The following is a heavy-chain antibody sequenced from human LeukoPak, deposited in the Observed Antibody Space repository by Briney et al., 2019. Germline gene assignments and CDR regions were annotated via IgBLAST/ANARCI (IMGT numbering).Heavy chain of an antibody. D-gene: IGHD2-15*01. CDR2: IYHSGST. CDR1: GGSISSGGYY. J-gene: IGHJ4*02. CDR3: ARLPLAVVVAAADSYFDY. V-gene: IGHV4-30-2*01. Sequence: SETLSLTCTVSGGSISSGGYYWSWIRQPPGKGLEWIGYIYHSGSTYYNPSLKSRVTISVDRSKNQFSLKLSSVTAADTAVYYCARLPLAVVVAAADSYFDYWGQGTLVTVSS.